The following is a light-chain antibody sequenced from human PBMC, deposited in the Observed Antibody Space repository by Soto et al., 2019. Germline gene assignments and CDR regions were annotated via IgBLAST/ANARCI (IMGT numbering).Light chain of an antibody. J-gene: IGLJ2*01. CDR1: TGTVTSGHY. CDR2: DTS. V-gene: IGLV7-46*01. Sequence: QAVVTQEPSLTVSPGGTVTLTCGSSTGTVTSGHYPYWFQQKPGQVPRTLIYDTSDKHSWTPARFSGSLLGGKAALTLSGAQPDDEADYYCAAWDDSLNGPVFGGGTKLTVL. CDR3: AAWDDSLNGPV.